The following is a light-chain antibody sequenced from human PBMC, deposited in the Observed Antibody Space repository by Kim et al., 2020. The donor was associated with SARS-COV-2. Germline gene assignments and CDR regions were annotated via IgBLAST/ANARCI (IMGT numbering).Light chain of an antibody. Sequence: AVVGERVTIACRASQSISTWVAWYQQKPEKAPNLLIYKASILESGVPSRFSGSASGTDFTLTITSLQPDDFGTYYCQHYSAYPWTFGQGTKVEIK. V-gene: IGKV1-5*03. J-gene: IGKJ1*01. CDR2: KAS. CDR3: QHYSAYPWT. CDR1: QSISTW.